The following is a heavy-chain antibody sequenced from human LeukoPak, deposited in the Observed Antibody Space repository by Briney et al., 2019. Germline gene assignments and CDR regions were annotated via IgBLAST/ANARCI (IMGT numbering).Heavy chain of an antibody. V-gene: IGHV1-2*02. J-gene: IGHJ4*02. CDR3: ARARSLGIHYYFDY. CDR2: NPNSGAT. Sequence: NPNSGATNYAQKFQGRVTMTRDTSISTAYMELSRLRSDDTAVYYCARARSLGIHYYFDYWGQGTLVTVSS. D-gene: IGHD1-26*01.